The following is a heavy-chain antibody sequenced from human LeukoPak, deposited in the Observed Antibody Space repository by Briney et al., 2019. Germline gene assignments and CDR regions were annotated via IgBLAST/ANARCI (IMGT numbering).Heavy chain of an antibody. Sequence: ASVKVSCKASGYTFTSYGISWVRQAPGQGLEWMGWISVHNGHTKSAQKLQDRVTMTTDTSTSTAYMELRSLRSDDTAVYYCARDEYSGSYSYGMDVWGQGTTVTVSS. D-gene: IGHD1-26*01. CDR2: ISVHNGHT. J-gene: IGHJ6*02. CDR1: GYTFTSYG. CDR3: ARDEYSGSYSYGMDV. V-gene: IGHV1-18*01.